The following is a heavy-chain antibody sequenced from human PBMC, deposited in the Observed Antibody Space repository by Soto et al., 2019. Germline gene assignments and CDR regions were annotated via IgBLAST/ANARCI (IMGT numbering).Heavy chain of an antibody. CDR3: ARSRLVSSSWYSYFDY. CDR2: ISYDGSNK. D-gene: IGHD6-13*01. Sequence: QVQLVESGGGVVQPGRSLRLSCAASGFTFSSYAMHWVRQAPGKGLEWVAVISYDGSNKYYADSVKGRFTISRDNSKNTLYLQMNGLRAEDTAVYYCARSRLVSSSWYSYFDYWGQGTLVTVSS. V-gene: IGHV3-30-3*01. J-gene: IGHJ4*02. CDR1: GFTFSSYA.